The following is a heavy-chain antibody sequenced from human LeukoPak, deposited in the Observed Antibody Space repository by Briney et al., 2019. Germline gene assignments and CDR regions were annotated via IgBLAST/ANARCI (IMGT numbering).Heavy chain of an antibody. D-gene: IGHD3-22*01. J-gene: IGHJ4*02. Sequence: GGSLRLSCAASRFTFSDYYMGWIRQAPGKGLEWVSYISSSGSETYYTDSVKGRFTISRDNAKNSLYLQLNSLRAEDTAVYYCARAGVDSRGHYQGFDYWGQGALVTVSS. CDR2: ISSSGSET. CDR1: RFTFSDYY. V-gene: IGHV3-11*04. CDR3: ARAGVDSRGHYQGFDY.